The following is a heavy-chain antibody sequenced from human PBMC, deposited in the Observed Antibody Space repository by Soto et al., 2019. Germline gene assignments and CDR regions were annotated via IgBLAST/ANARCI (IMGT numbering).Heavy chain of an antibody. Sequence: EVQLVQSGAEVKKPGESLKISCKGSGYSFTSYWIGWVRQMPGKDLEWMGIIYPGDSATRYSPSFQGQGTISADKAISTAYLQWSSLKASDTAMSYCARRKELLEGGEFDYWGQGTLVTVSS. V-gene: IGHV5-51*01. CDR1: GYSFTSYW. CDR3: ARRKELLEGGEFDY. CDR2: IYPGDSAT. D-gene: IGHD1-26*01. J-gene: IGHJ4*02.